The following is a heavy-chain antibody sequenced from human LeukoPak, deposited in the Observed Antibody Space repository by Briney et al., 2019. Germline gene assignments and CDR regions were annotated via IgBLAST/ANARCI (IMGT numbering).Heavy chain of an antibody. Sequence: SETLSLTCTVSGGSISSSSYYWSWIRQPAGKGLEWIGRIYTSGSTNYNPSLKSRVTMSVDTSKNQFSLKLSSVTAADTAVYYCARFGSWLQFGRDAFDIWGQGTMVTVSS. CDR1: GGSISSSSYY. V-gene: IGHV4-61*02. CDR3: ARFGSWLQFGRDAFDI. CDR2: IYTSGST. D-gene: IGHD5-24*01. J-gene: IGHJ3*02.